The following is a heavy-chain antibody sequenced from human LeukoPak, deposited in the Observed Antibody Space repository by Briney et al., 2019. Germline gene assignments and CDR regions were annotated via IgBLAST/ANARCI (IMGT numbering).Heavy chain of an antibody. Sequence: ASVKVSCKASGYTFTSYDINWVRQATGQGLEWMGWMNPNSGNTGYAQKFQGRVTTTRNTSISTAYMELSSLRSEDTAVYYCARGPFGELLLDYWGQGTLVTVSS. CDR1: GYTFTSYD. V-gene: IGHV1-8*01. CDR2: MNPNSGNT. J-gene: IGHJ4*02. D-gene: IGHD3-10*01. CDR3: ARGPFGELLLDY.